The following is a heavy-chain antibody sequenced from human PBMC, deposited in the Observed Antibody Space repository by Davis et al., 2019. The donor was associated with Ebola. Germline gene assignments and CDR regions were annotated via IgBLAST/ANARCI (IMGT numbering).Heavy chain of an antibody. CDR2: IIPILGIA. CDR1: GGTFSSYA. J-gene: IGHJ6*02. Sequence: SVKVSCKASGGTFSSYAINWVRQAPGQGLEWMGRIIPILGIANYAQKFQGRVTITADKSTSTAYMELSSLRSEDTAVYYCARGPFPDGYYGMDVWGQGTTVTVSS. V-gene: IGHV1-69*04. CDR3: ARGPFPDGYYGMDV.